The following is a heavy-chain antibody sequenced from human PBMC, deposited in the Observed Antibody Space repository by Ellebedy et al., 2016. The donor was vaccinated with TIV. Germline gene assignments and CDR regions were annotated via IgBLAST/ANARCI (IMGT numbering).Heavy chain of an antibody. J-gene: IGHJ5*02. Sequence: GESLKISCADSGFTFSSYWMSWVRQAPGKGLEWVANIKQDGSETHYVDSVKGRFTISRDNAKNSVYLQMNSLRAEDTAVYYCAREYCSGGSCYAVFWFDPWGQGTLVTVSS. CDR3: AREYCSGGSCYAVFWFDP. CDR2: IKQDGSET. V-gene: IGHV3-7*03. CDR1: GFTFSSYW. D-gene: IGHD2-15*01.